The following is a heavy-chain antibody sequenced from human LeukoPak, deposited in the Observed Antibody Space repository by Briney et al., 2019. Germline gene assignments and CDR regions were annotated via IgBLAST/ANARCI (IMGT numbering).Heavy chain of an antibody. V-gene: IGHV1-2*02. J-gene: IGHJ4*02. CDR2: INPNSGDT. D-gene: IGHD6-13*01. CDR1: GYTFTGYY. CDR3: ARVGTTTAAATEGY. Sequence: ASGKVSCKASGYTFTGYYIHWVRQAPGQGLEWMGWINPNSGDTHYAQKFQGRVTMTRDTSISTAYMELSRLTSDDTAVYYCARVGTTTAAATEGYWGQGTLVTVSS.